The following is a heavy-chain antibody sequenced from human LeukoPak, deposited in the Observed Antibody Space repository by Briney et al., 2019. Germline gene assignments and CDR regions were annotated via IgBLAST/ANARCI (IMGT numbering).Heavy chain of an antibody. CDR3: GRGGSSGVDY. J-gene: IGHJ4*02. V-gene: IGHV1-3*04. CDR2: IRTGNGDT. D-gene: IGHD2-15*01. CDR1: GYTFTNNA. Sequence: ASVKVSCKTSGYTFTNNALHWVRQAPGQRLEWMGWIRTGNGDTKYSQKFQGRVTLTRDTSASTVYVELNSLRSEDTAVYYCGRGGSSGVDYWGQGTLATVSS.